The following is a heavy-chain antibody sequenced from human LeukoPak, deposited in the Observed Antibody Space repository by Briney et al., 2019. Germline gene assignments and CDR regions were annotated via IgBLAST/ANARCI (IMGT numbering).Heavy chain of an antibody. J-gene: IGHJ4*02. CDR3: ARVYLERLTAGYFDH. D-gene: IGHD2-8*01. V-gene: IGHV3-30*03. CDR2: ISDDGRHN. CDR1: GFTFSDYY. Sequence: GGSLRFSCAASGFTFSDYYMSWIRQAPGKGLEWVAVISDDGRHNYYADSVKGRFTISRDNSKSTLYLQINSLRDDDSAAYFCARVYLERLTAGYFDHWGQGTQVTVSP.